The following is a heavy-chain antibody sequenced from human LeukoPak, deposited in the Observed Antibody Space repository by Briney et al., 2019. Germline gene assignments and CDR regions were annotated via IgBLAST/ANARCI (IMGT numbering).Heavy chain of an antibody. J-gene: IGHJ4*02. CDR3: AKDFRIGYSAHFDY. Sequence: GGSLRLSCGASGFTFSNYAMSWVRQAPGKGLEWVSGIVTSGSSTYHADSVKGRFSISRDNSKNTLYLQMDSLRGEDTAVYYCAKDFRIGYSAHFDYWGQGALVTVSS. CDR2: IVTSGSST. V-gene: IGHV3-23*01. D-gene: IGHD2-21*01. CDR1: GFTFSNYA.